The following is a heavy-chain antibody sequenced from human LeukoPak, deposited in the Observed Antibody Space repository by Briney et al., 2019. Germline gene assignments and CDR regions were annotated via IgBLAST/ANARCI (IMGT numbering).Heavy chain of an antibody. Sequence: GASVKVSCKASGYTFTGYYMHWVRQAPGQGLEWMGWINPNSGGTNYAQKFQGRVTMTRDTSISTAYMELSRLRSDDTAVYYCARDGKVRGTISGIMDVWGKGTTVTVSS. CDR3: ARDGKVRGTISGIMDV. CDR1: GYTFTGYY. CDR2: INPNSGGT. V-gene: IGHV1-2*02. J-gene: IGHJ6*03. D-gene: IGHD3-10*01.